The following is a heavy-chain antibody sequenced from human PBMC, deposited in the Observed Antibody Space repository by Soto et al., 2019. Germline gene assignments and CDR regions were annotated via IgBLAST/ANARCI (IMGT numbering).Heavy chain of an antibody. J-gene: IGHJ6*02. CDR3: TTLPVILMVYADEQNYYYGMDV. CDR1: GFTFSNAW. D-gene: IGHD2-8*01. V-gene: IGHV3-15*07. CDR2: IKSKTDGGTT. Sequence: GGSLRLSCAASGFTFSNAWMNWVRQAPGKGLEWVGRIKSKTDGGTTDYAAPVKGRFTISRDDSKNTLYLQMNSLKTEDTAVYYCTTLPVILMVYADEQNYYYGMDVWGQGTTVTVSS.